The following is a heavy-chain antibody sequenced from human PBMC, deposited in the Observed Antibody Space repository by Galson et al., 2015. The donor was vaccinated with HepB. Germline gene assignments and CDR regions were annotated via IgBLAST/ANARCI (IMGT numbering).Heavy chain of an antibody. J-gene: IGHJ4*02. CDR1: GFSFPGDY. D-gene: IGHD5-18*01. CDR3: ARARRIQLATTPFAY. CDR2: NKPYNGGT. V-gene: IGHV1-2*07. Sequence: SVKLSCKASGFSFPGDYIHWVRQAPGQGLEWLALNKPYNGGTNHSHNVQGRVTITSANAITTPNMELSGLRFDATAIYYSARARRIQLATTPFAYWGQGALVTVSS.